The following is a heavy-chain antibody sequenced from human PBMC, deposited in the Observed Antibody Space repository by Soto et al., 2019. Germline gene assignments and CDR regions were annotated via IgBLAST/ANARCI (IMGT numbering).Heavy chain of an antibody. CDR2: ISAYNGNT. CDR3: ASACRVASMVRGATYDFDY. Sequence: APVKLSCKASGNTSSSYGISWGRLAPGQGLEWMGWISAYNGNTNYAQKLQGRVTMTTDTSTSTAYMELRSLRSDDTAVYYCASACRVASMVRGATYDFDYWGQGTLVTVSS. D-gene: IGHD3-10*01. V-gene: IGHV1-18*01. CDR1: GNTSSSYG. J-gene: IGHJ4*02.